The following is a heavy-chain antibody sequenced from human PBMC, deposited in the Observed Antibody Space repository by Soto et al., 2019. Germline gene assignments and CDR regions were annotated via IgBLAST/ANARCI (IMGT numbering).Heavy chain of an antibody. D-gene: IGHD3-10*01. CDR3: ARGNALDV. J-gene: IGHJ3*01. V-gene: IGHV6-1*01. Sequence: PSQTLSLTCAISRDSVSSDITSWNWIRQSPSRGLEWLGRTYYRSKWFHDYAASVKSRITINPDTSKNQFSLELNSMTPEDTAVYYCARGNALDVWGQGTVVTVS. CDR2: TYYRSKWFH. CDR1: RDSVSSDITS.